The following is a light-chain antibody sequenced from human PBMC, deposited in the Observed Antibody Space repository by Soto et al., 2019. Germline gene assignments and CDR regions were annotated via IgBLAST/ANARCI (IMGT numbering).Light chain of an antibody. CDR1: SSNIGGNT. J-gene: IGLJ2*01. CDR2: NNH. Sequence: QSVLTQPSSASGTPGQRVTISCSGGSSNIGGNTAHWYQQFPGTAPKLLIYNNHQRLSGVPDRFSGSKSGTSASLAISGLQSEDEAMYYCAAWDDSLSGPVFGEGTKLTVL. V-gene: IGLV1-44*01. CDR3: AAWDDSLSGPV.